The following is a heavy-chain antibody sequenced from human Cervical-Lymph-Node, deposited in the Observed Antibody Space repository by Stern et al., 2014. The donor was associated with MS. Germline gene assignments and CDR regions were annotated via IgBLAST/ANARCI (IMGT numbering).Heavy chain of an antibody. D-gene: IGHD5-12*01. CDR2: IDPNSGGT. CDR1: GYTFTGHY. V-gene: IGHV1-2*06. CDR3: TRDKVGSGYDGDYFDP. J-gene: IGHJ5*02. Sequence: VQLVESGAEVKKPGASVKVSCKASGYTFTGHYIHWLRQAPGQGLEWMARIDPNSGGTSYAQKFQGRVTMSRDTSISTAYMELSRLRSDDTAVYYCTRDKVGSGYDGDYFDPWGQGTLVTVSS.